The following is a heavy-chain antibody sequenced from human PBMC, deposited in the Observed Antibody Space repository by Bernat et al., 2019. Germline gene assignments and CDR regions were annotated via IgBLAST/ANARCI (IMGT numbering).Heavy chain of an antibody. CDR1: GSTFSGSA. V-gene: IGHV3-73*02. CDR2: IRSKANSYAT. Sequence: EVQLVESGGGLVQPGGSLKLSCAASGSTFSGSAMHWVRQASGKGLEWVGRIRSKANSYATAYAASVKGRFTISRDDSKNTAYLQMNSLKTEDTAVYYCTYATVNKGVYWGQGTLVTVSS. CDR3: TYATVNKGVY. D-gene: IGHD4-17*01. J-gene: IGHJ4*02.